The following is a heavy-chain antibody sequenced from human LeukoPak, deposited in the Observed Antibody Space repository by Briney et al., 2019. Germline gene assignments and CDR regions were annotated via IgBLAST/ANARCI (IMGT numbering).Heavy chain of an antibody. CDR3: AKDRTGLEWLXFXQXXX. V-gene: IGHV3-23*01. CDR1: GFTFGNYA. J-gene: IGHJ4*01. CDR2: ISGSGGST. Sequence: QTGGSLRLSCVASGFTFGNYAMSWVRQAPAKGLEWVSGISGSGGSTYYADSVKGRFTISRDNSKNTLYLQLNSLRAEDTAVYYCAKDRTGLEWLXFXQXXXWGXXXLXT. D-gene: IGHD3-3*01.